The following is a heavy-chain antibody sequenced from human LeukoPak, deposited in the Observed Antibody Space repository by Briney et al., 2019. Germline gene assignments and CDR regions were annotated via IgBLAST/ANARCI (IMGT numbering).Heavy chain of an antibody. CDR3: ARQGVATAIDY. Sequence: SETLSLTCTVSGGSISNYYWSWIRQPAGKGLEWIGRISASGNTNYNPSLKSRVTMSVDTSMNLFALKLSSVTAADTAVYYCARQGVATAIDYWGQGALVTVSS. D-gene: IGHD2-21*02. CDR2: ISASGNT. J-gene: IGHJ4*02. V-gene: IGHV4-4*07. CDR1: GGSISNYY.